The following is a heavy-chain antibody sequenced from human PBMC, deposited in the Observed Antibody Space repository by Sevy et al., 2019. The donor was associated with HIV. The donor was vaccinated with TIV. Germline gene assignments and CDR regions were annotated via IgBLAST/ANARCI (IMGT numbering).Heavy chain of an antibody. J-gene: IGHJ6*02. D-gene: IGHD3-9*01. V-gene: IGHV1-46*03. CDR1: GYTFTSYY. CDR2: INPSGGST. CDR3: ARDRNDILTEKYGMDV. Sequence: ASVKVSCKASGYTFTSYYMHWVRQAPGQGLEWMGIINPSGGSTSYAQKFQGRVTMTRDTSTSTVYMGLSSLRSEDTAVYYCARDRNDILTEKYGMDVWGQGTTVTVSS.